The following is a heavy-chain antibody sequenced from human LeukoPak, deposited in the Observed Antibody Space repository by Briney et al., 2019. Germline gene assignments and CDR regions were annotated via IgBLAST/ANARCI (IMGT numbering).Heavy chain of an antibody. J-gene: IGHJ4*02. CDR1: GYSFTSYW. V-gene: IGHV5-51*01. Sequence: GESLKISCKGSGYSFTSYWIAWVRQMPGKGLEWMGIIYPGDSDTRYSPSFQGQVTISADKSISTAYLQWCSLKASDTAMYYCARLVAGSWGNPDYWGQGTLVTVSS. CDR3: ARLVAGSWGNPDY. CDR2: IYPGDSDT. D-gene: IGHD6-19*01.